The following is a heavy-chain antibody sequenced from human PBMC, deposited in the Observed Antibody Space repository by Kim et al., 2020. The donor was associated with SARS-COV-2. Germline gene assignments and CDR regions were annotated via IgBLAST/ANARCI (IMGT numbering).Heavy chain of an antibody. CDR1: GFIFRSHA. J-gene: IGHJ6*03. V-gene: IGHV3-30*04. D-gene: IGHD3-10*01. CDR2: ISHDGSAK. CDR3: ARSRETYYYYMDV. Sequence: GGSLRLSCAASGFIFRSHAMHWVRQAPGKGPEWVALISHDGSAKWYADSVKGRFSVSRDNSKQTVDVQMNSLKPEDAAVYYCARSRETYYYYMDVWGKGTTVTVSS.